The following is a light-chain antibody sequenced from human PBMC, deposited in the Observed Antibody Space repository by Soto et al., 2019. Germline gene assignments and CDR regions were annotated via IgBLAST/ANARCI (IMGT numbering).Light chain of an antibody. CDR1: QSVSSY. J-gene: IGKJ1*01. CDR2: DAS. V-gene: IGKV3-20*01. CDR3: QQYGRSPT. Sequence: EILFTQSPGTLSLSPGERATLSCRASQSVSSYLAWYQQKPGQAPRLLIYDASNRATGIPARFSGSGSGTDFTLTINRLEPEDVAVYYCQQYGRSPTFGQGTKVDIK.